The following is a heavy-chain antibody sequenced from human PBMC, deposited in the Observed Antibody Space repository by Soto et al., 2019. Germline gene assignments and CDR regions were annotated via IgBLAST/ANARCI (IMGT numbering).Heavy chain of an antibody. V-gene: IGHV4-31*03. D-gene: IGHD3-3*01. CDR2: IYYSGST. Sequence: TLSLICTVSGGSISSGGYYWSGIRQHPGKGLEWIGYIYYSGSTYYNPSLKSRVTISVDTSKNQFSLKLSSVTAADTAVYYCARKSEVEWLPHFDYWGQGTLVTVSS. CDR3: ARKSEVEWLPHFDY. CDR1: GGSISSGGYY. J-gene: IGHJ4*02.